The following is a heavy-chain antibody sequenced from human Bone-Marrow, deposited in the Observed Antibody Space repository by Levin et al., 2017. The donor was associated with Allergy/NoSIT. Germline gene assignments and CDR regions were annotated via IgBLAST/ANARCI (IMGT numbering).Heavy chain of an antibody. CDR1: GYTFTGYY. J-gene: IGHJ5*02. Sequence: ASVKVSCKASGYTFTGYYMHWVRQAPGQGLEWMGWINPKTGGTNYAQKFLGRVTMTRDTSISTAYMELNRLTSDDTAVYYCARGLSGYSTAWFDPWGQGTLVTVSS. CDR3: ARGLSGYSTAWFDP. D-gene: IGHD6-13*01. V-gene: IGHV1-2*02. CDR2: INPKTGGT.